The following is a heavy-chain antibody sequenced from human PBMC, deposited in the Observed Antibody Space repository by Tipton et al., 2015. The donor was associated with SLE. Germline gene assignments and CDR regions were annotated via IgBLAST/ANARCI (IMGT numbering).Heavy chain of an antibody. V-gene: IGHV4-4*09. CDR2: IYDSGNT. J-gene: IGHJ4*02. CDR1: GGSLSSHY. D-gene: IGHD1-26*01. CDR3: ARGGGSVGGYDY. Sequence: TLSLTCTVSGGSLSSHYWSWIRQPPGKGLEWIGYIYDSGNTNYSPSLKSRVTISLDPSKNQFSLNVNSVTAADTAVYYCARGGGSVGGYDYWGQGTLVTVSS.